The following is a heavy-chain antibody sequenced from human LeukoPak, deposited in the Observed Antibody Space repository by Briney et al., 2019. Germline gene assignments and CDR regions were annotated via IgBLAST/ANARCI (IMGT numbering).Heavy chain of an antibody. D-gene: IGHD5-18*01. J-gene: IGHJ4*02. CDR1: GGTFSSYA. CDR2: IIPIFGTA. V-gene: IGHV1-69*06. CDR3: ARGGYSYGRGVTYFDY. Sequence: GSSVKVSCKASGGTFSSYAISWVRQAPGQGLEWMGRIIPIFGTANYAQKFQGRVTITADKSTSTAYMELSSLRSEDTAVYYSARGGYSYGRGVTYFDYWGQGTLVTVSS.